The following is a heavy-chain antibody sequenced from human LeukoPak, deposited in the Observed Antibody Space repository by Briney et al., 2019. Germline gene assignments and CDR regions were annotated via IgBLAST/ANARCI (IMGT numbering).Heavy chain of an antibody. CDR2: LSGDGSST. Sequence: QPGGSPRLSCVASGFTFSTYWMHWLRQAPEKGLLWVSRLSGDGSSTKYADSLKGRFTISRDNAKNTLYLQMNSLRAEDTAVYFCARASTTVPNLLDNWGQGTLVTVSS. D-gene: IGHD4-17*01. CDR1: GFTFSTYW. CDR3: ARASTTVPNLLDN. J-gene: IGHJ4*02. V-gene: IGHV3-74*03.